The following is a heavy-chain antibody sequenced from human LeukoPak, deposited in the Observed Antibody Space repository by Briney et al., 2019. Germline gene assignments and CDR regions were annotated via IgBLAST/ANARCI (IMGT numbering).Heavy chain of an antibody. CDR1: GFTFSSYG. D-gene: IGHD1-7*01. Sequence: PGGSLRLSCAASGFTFSSYGMHWVRQAPGKGLEWVAFIRYDGSNKYYADSVKGRFTISRDNSKNTLYLQMNSLRAEDTAVYYCAKGNISIWNYGTDYWGQGTLVTVSS. J-gene: IGHJ4*02. V-gene: IGHV3-30*02. CDR3: AKGNISIWNYGTDY. CDR2: IRYDGSNK.